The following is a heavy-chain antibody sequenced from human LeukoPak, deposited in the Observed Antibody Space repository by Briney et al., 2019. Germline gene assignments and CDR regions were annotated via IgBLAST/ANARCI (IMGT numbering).Heavy chain of an antibody. CDR3: AKAYYDSSGYFPFDQ. J-gene: IGHJ4*02. CDR1: GFTFSSYS. Sequence: GGSLRLSCAASGFTFSSYSMNWVRQAPGKGLEWVSSISSSSSYIYYADSVKGRFTISRDNSKNTLYLQMNSLRAEDTAVYYCAKAYYDSSGYFPFDQWGQGTLVTVSS. D-gene: IGHD3-22*01. CDR2: ISSSSSYI. V-gene: IGHV3-21*04.